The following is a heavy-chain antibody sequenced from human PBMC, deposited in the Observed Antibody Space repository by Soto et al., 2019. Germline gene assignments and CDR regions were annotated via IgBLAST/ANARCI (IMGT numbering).Heavy chain of an antibody. CDR3: ARRYCASDNCPLFYYFVDL. J-gene: IGHJ6*02. Sequence: VASVKVSCKASGVTFNKFAFSWVRQAPGQGFEWMGGIIPVFRSANYAQRFRGRITITADEYTSTVYLYLNDLRSDDTAVHYCARRYCASDNCPLFYYFVDLWGLGTTVTVSS. V-gene: IGHV1-69*13. D-gene: IGHD2-21*02. CDR2: IIPVFRSA. CDR1: GVTFNKFA.